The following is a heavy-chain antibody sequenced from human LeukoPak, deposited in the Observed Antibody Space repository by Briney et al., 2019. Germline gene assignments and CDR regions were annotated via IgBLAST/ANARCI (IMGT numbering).Heavy chain of an antibody. J-gene: IGHJ6*02. Sequence: ASVKVSCKASGGTFSSYAISWVRQAPGQGLEWMGRIIPILGIANYAQKFQGRVTITADKSTSTAYMELSSLRSEDTAVYYCAADIVVVPAAQPPDYYYGMDVWGQGTTVTVSS. CDR3: AADIVVVPAAQPPDYYYGMDV. D-gene: IGHD2-2*01. CDR2: IIPILGIA. V-gene: IGHV1-69*04. CDR1: GGTFSSYA.